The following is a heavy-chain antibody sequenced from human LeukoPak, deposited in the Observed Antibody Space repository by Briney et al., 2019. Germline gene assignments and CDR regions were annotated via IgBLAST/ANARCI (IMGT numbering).Heavy chain of an antibody. CDR1: GFTFSSYS. CDR2: ISSSSSYI. CDR3: ARMDVDTAMVNDAFDI. D-gene: IGHD5-18*01. J-gene: IGHJ3*02. Sequence: GGSLRLSCAASGFTFSSYSMNWVRQAPGKGLEWVSSISSSSSYIYYADSVKGRFTISRDNAKNSLYLQMNSLRAEDTAVYYCARMDVDTAMVNDAFDIWGQGTMVTVSS. V-gene: IGHV3-21*01.